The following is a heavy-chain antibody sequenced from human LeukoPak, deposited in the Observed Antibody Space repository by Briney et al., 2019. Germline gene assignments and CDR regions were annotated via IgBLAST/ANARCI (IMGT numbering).Heavy chain of an antibody. CDR3: ARRQYYDSTGYFVY. Sequence: SETLSLTCTVSGNSISSDDWWTWVRQPPGRGLEWIEEIYHRGSTNYNPSLKSRVTISIDKSRNQFYLMLSSVTAADTAVYYCARRQYYDSTGYFVYWGQGTLVTVSS. J-gene: IGHJ4*02. CDR1: GNSISSDDW. V-gene: IGHV4-4*02. D-gene: IGHD3-22*01. CDR2: IYHRGST.